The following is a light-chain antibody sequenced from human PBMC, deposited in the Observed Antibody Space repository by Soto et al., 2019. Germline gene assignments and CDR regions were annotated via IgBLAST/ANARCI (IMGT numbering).Light chain of an antibody. Sequence: DIQMSQSPSSLSPSVVDSVTITCRASQTIKNYLNWYQQKPGRAPNLLIYSASTLHSGVPSRFSGTKSATDFTLTITSLQPEDFATYYCQQFYSAPITFGQGTRLEIK. CDR2: SAS. V-gene: IGKV1-39*01. CDR1: QTIKNY. CDR3: QQFYSAPIT. J-gene: IGKJ5*01.